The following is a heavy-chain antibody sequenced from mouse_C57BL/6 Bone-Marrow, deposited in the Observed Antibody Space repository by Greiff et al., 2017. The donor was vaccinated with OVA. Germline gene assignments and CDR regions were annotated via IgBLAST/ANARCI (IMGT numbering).Heavy chain of an antibody. V-gene: IGHV1-81*01. J-gene: IGHJ1*03. D-gene: IGHD2-4*01. Sequence: QVQLQQSGAELARPGASVKLSCKASGYTFTSYGISWVKQRTGQGLEWIGEIYPRSGNTYYNEKFKGKATLTADKSSSTAYMELRSLTSEDSAVYFGARGELLMIPNWYFDVWGTGTTVTVSS. CDR1: GYTFTSYG. CDR2: IYPRSGNT. CDR3: ARGELLMIPNWYFDV.